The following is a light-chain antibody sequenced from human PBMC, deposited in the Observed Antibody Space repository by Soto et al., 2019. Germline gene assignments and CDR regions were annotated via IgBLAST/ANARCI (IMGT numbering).Light chain of an antibody. CDR1: QSISGT. Sequence: EIVMTQSPATLSVSPLVIATLSFMASQSISGTLAWYQQKPGQAPRLLIYGASTRATSFPARFSGSGSGTDFTLTISSLQSEDFAVYYCQQYKKWPRTFGQGTKVDI. CDR3: QQYKKWPRT. V-gene: IGKV3-15*01. CDR2: GAS. J-gene: IGKJ1*01.